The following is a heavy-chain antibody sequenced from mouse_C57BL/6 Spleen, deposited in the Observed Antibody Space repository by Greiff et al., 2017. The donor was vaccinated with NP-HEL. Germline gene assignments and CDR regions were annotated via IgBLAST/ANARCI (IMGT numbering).Heavy chain of an antibody. CDR1: GYAFSSYW. CDR3: ARSLGVEEDWYFDV. Sequence: QVQLKESGAELVKPGASVKISCKASGYAFSSYWMNWVKQRPGKGLEWIGQIYPGDGDTNYNGKFKGKATLTADKSSSTAYMQLSSLTSEDSAVYFCARSLGVEEDWYFDVWGTGTTVTVSS. CDR2: IYPGDGDT. D-gene: IGHD1-1*01. J-gene: IGHJ1*03. V-gene: IGHV1-80*01.